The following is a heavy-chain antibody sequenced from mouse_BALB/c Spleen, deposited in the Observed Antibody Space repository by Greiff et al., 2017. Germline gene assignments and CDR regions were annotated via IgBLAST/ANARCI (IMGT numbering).Heavy chain of an antibody. J-gene: IGHJ1*01. D-gene: IGHD2-2*01. CDR1: GFTFSSFG. CDR3: ARDYGYGDWYFDV. Sequence: DVMLVESGGGLVQPGGSRKLSCAASGFTFSSFGMHWVRQAPEKGLEWVAYISSGSSTIYYADTVKGRFTISRDNPKNTLFLQMTSLRSEDTAMYYCARDYGYGDWYFDVWGAGTTVTVSS. CDR2: ISSGSSTI. V-gene: IGHV5-17*02.